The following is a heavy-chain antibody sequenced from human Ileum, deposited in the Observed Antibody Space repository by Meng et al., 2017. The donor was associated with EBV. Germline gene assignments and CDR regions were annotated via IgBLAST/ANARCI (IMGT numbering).Heavy chain of an antibody. J-gene: IGHJ5*02. CDR3: ARGTGTTFA. CDR1: GGPVSSGSYY. Sequence: GPVLLQPSETLSLTCPVPGGPVSSGSYYWSWIRQPPGEGLEWIGYIYYTGSTNYNPSLKSRVTISVDTSKNQFSLNLTSVTAADTAVYYCARGTGTTFAWGQGTLVTVSS. D-gene: IGHD1-1*01. V-gene: IGHV4-61*01. CDR2: IYYTGST.